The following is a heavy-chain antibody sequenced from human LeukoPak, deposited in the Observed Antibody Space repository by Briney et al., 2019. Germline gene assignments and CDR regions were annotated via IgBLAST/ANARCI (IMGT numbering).Heavy chain of an antibody. D-gene: IGHD6-19*01. V-gene: IGHV1-18*01. Sequence: ASVKVSCKASGYTFTSYGISWVRQAPGQGLEWMGWISAYNGNTNYAQKLQGRVTMTTDTSTSTAYMELRGLRSDDTAVYYCARDLGSSGWSPNYYGMDVWGQGTTVTVSS. CDR1: GYTFTSYG. J-gene: IGHJ6*02. CDR3: ARDLGSSGWSPNYYGMDV. CDR2: ISAYNGNT.